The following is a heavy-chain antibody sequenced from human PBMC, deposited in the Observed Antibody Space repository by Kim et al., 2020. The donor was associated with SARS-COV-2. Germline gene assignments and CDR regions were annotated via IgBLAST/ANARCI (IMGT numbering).Heavy chain of an antibody. Sequence: SETLSLTCAVYGGSFSGYYWSWIRQPPGKGLEWIGEINHSGSTNYNPSLKSRVTISVDTSKNQFSLKLSSVTAADTAVYYCARTYYYYYMDVWGKGTTVTVSS. CDR3: ARTYYYYYMDV. CDR1: GGSFSGYY. V-gene: IGHV4-34*01. CDR2: INHSGST. J-gene: IGHJ6*03.